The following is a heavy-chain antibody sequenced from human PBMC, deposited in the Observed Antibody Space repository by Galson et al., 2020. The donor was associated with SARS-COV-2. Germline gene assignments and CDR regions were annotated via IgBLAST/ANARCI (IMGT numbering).Heavy chain of an antibody. CDR1: GYSFATYW. J-gene: IGHJ4*02. D-gene: IGHD2-15*01. Sequence: GESLKISCTGSGYSFATYWIGWVRQMPGKGLGWVGIIYPGDSDTRYSPSFQGQVTISADKSISTAYLQWSSLEASDTAKYYCASGGGPYYFDYWGQGTLVTVSS. CDR2: IYPGDSDT. CDR3: ASGGGPYYFDY. V-gene: IGHV5-51*01.